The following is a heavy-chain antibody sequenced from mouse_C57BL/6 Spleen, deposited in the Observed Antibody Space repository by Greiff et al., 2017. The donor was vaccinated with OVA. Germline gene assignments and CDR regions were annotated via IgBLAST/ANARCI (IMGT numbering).Heavy chain of an antibody. CDR2: INYDGSST. V-gene: IGHV5-16*01. CDR3: ARESRLHYYAMDY. D-gene: IGHD2-4*01. CDR1: GFTFSDYY. J-gene: IGHJ4*01. Sequence: EVMLVESEGGLVQPGSSMKLSCTASGFTFSDYYMAWVRQVPEKGLEWVANINYDGSSTYYLDSLKSRFIISRDNAKNILYLQMSSLKSEDTATYYCARESRLHYYAMDYWGQGTSVTVSS.